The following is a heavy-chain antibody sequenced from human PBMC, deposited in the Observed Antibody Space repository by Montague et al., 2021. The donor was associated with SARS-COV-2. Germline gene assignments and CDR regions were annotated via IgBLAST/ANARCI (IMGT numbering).Heavy chain of an antibody. CDR3: ARGCLSYFGAGSHCYGMDV. CDR2: ISDSGST. CDR1: GTSITSYY. J-gene: IGHJ6*02. V-gene: IGHV4-59*01. D-gene: IGHD3-10*01. Sequence: SETLSLTCSVSGTSITSYYWNWIRQPPGKGLEWIGYISDSGSTNXSPSLKSRVTMSVDTSKNQMSLKLTSVTAADTAVYYCARGCLSYFGAGSHCYGMDVWGHGTTVTVSS.